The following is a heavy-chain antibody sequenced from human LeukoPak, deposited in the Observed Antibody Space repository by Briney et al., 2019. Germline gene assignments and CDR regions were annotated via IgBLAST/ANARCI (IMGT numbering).Heavy chain of an antibody. D-gene: IGHD3-10*01. CDR3: VRGGYYYGPSD. Sequence: SETLSLTCAVSGGSISSSNWWSWVRQPPGKGLEWIAEIHHSGSANYNPSLKSRVTISGDKSKNQFSLKLSSVTAADTAVYYCVRGGYYYGPSDWGQGTLVTVSS. CDR2: IHHSGSA. J-gene: IGHJ4*02. CDR1: GGSISSSNW. V-gene: IGHV4-4*02.